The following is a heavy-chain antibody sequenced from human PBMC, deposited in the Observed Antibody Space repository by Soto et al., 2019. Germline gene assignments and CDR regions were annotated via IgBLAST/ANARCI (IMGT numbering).Heavy chain of an antibody. J-gene: IGHJ6*02. CDR2: ILYDGSDK. D-gene: IGHD3-10*01. Sequence: QVQLVESGGGVVQPGRSLRLSCAASGFTFGNYGMHWVRQAPGKGLEWVAFILYDGSDKYFADSVKGRFTISRDNSKNTLDLQMNSLRAEDTAVYYCAKDRIVMIRGVMNYYGMDVWGQGTTVTVSS. CDR1: GFTFGNYG. CDR3: AKDRIVMIRGVMNYYGMDV. V-gene: IGHV3-30*18.